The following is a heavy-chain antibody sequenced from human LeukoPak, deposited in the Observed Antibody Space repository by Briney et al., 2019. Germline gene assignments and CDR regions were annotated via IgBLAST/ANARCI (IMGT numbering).Heavy chain of an antibody. CDR1: GGSISTYY. CDR3: ASSHRIAVAGPYFFDY. D-gene: IGHD6-19*01. J-gene: IGHJ4*02. Sequence: PSETLSLTCTVSGGSISTYYWGWIRQPPGQGLEWIGSIYYSGSTYYNPSLKSRVTISVDTSKNQFSLKLSSVTAADTAVYYCASSHRIAVAGPYFFDYWGQGTLVTVSS. V-gene: IGHV4-39*01. CDR2: IYYSGST.